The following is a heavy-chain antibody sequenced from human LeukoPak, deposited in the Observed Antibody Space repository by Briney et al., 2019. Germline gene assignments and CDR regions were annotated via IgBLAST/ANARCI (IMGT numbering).Heavy chain of an antibody. V-gene: IGHV4-59*11. CDR1: GGSISSHY. J-gene: IGHJ5*02. CDR2: IYYSGST. Sequence: SETLSLTCTASGGSISSHYWSWIRQPPGKGLEWIGGIYYSGSTKFNPSLKSRVTISVDTLKNELTLKLSAVTAADTAVYYCARLSNNWFDPWGQGTLVTVAS. CDR3: ARLSNNWFDP.